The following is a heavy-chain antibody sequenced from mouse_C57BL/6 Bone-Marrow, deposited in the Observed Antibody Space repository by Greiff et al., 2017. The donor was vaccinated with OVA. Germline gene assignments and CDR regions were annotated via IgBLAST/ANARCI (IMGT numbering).Heavy chain of an antibody. V-gene: IGHV1-76*01. CDR3: ARDGYLFAY. D-gene: IGHD2-3*01. CDR1: GYTFTDYY. J-gene: IGHJ3*01. CDR2: IYPGSGNT. Sequence: QVQLQQSGAELVRPGASVKLSCKASGYTFTDYYINWVKQRPGQGLEWIARIYPGSGNTYYNEKFKGKATLTAEKSSSTAYMQLKSLTSEDSAVYYCARDGYLFAYWGQGTLVTVSA.